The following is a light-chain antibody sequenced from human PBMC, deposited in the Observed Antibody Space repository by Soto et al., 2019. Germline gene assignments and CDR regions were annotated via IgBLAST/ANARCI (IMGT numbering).Light chain of an antibody. V-gene: IGLV2-14*01. CDR2: EVC. Sequence: QSALTQPASVSGSPGQSITISCTGTSSDIGGYDYVSWYQHHPGKDPKLLIYEVCHRPSGVTTRFSGSKSGNTASLTISGRQADDDADSYCTSSYEGSTIFVFGGGTKLTVL. CDR3: TSSYEGSTIFV. CDR1: SSDIGGYDY. J-gene: IGLJ2*01.